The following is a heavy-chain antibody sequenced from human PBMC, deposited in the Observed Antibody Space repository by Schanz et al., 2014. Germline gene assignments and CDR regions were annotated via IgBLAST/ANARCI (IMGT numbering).Heavy chain of an antibody. Sequence: VQLVESGGGVVQPGRSLRLSCAASGFTFSSYAMSWVRQAPGEGLEWVSGFIVDSGNTYYAGSVKGRFSISRDYSKSTLYLQMSSLRAEDTAIYYCAKLSISGRLAGYFDYWGQGALVSVSS. CDR3: AKLSISGRLAGYFDY. J-gene: IGHJ4*02. CDR2: FIVDSGNT. CDR1: GFTFSSYA. V-gene: IGHV3-23*04. D-gene: IGHD2-15*01.